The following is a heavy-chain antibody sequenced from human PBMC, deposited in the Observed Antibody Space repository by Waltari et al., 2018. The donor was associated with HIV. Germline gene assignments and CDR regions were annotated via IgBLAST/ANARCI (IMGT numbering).Heavy chain of an antibody. D-gene: IGHD3-22*01. J-gene: IGHJ6*02. CDR3: ARAAYDSSGYYFYYGMDV. V-gene: IGHV3-33*01. Sequence: QVQLVESGGGVVQPGRSLRLSCAASGFTFSSFGMHWVRQAPGKGLEWVAVIWYDGSNKYYADSVKGRLTISRDNSKNTLYLQMNSLRAGDTAVYYCARAAYDSSGYYFYYGMDVWGQGTTVTVSS. CDR1: GFTFSSFG. CDR2: IWYDGSNK.